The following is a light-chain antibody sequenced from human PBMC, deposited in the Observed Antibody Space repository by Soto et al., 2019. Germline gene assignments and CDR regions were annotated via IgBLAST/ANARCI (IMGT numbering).Light chain of an antibody. CDR1: SSDVGGYNY. CDR2: DVS. Sequence: QSALTQPASVSASPGQSITISCTGTSSDVGGYNYVSWYQQHPGKAPQLMIYDVSYRPSGISNRFSGSKSGNTASLTISGLQAEDEADYYCSSYTSSITRVVFGGGTKLTVL. V-gene: IGLV2-14*01. CDR3: SSYTSSITRVV. J-gene: IGLJ2*01.